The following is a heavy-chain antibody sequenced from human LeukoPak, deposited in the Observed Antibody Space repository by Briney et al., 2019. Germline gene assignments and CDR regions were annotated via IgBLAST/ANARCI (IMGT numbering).Heavy chain of an antibody. CDR2: ISAYNGST. CDR1: GYSFTSYG. Sequence: ASVKVSCKASGYSFTSYGLSWVRQAPGQGLEWMGWISAYNGSTNYVQKFQGRVTMTTDTSTSTAYMELRSLRSDDTAVYYCARDRMNYHGMDVWGQGTTVTVSS. V-gene: IGHV1-18*01. CDR3: ARDRMNYHGMDV. J-gene: IGHJ6*02.